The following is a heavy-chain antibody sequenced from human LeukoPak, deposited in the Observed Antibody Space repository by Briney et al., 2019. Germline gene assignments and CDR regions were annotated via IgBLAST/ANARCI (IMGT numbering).Heavy chain of an antibody. J-gene: IGHJ5*02. CDR1: GFTFSGYW. CDR3: ARDPRNKGFDP. Sequence: PGGSLTLSCAASGFTFSGYWMHWARQSPGKGLVWVSCINGDGSDTRYGDSVKGRFTISRDNAKNALYLQMNSLRVEDTAVYYCARDPRNKGFDPWGQGTLVTVSS. CDR2: INGDGSDT. D-gene: IGHD1/OR15-1a*01. V-gene: IGHV3-74*01.